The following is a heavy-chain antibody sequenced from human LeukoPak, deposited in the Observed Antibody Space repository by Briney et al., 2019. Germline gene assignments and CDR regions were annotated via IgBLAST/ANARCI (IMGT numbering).Heavy chain of an antibody. V-gene: IGHV5-51*01. CDR2: IYPGDPDT. Sequence: GESLKISCKGSGYSFTSYWIGWVRQMPGKGLEWMGIIYPGDPDTRYSPSFQGQVTISADKSISTAYLQWSSLKASDTAMYYCTYGSGSYFYGMDVWGQGTTVTVSS. CDR3: TYGSGSYFYGMDV. D-gene: IGHD3-10*01. CDR1: GYSFTSYW. J-gene: IGHJ6*02.